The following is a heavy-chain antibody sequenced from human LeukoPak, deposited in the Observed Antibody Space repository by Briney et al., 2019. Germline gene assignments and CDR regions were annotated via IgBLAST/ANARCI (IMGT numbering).Heavy chain of an antibody. CDR2: IIPIFGTA. CDR3: ARLYDSSSYYYAVGWFDP. CDR1: GGTFSSYA. V-gene: IGHV1-69*05. Sequence: SVKVSCKASGGTFSSYAISWVRQAPGQGLEWMGGIIPIFGTANYAQKFQGRVTITTDESTSTAYMELSSLRSEDTAVYYCARLYDSSSYYYAVGWFDPWGQGTLVTVSS. D-gene: IGHD3-22*01. J-gene: IGHJ5*02.